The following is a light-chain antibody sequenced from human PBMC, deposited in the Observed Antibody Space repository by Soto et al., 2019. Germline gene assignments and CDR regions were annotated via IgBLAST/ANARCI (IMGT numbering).Light chain of an antibody. J-gene: IGLJ2*01. Sequence: QSVLTQSSSASASLGSSVKLTCTLSSGHSSYIIAWHQQQPGKAPRYSMNLERSGSYNKGSGVPDRFSGSSSGADRYLTISNLQFEDEADYYCETWDRNTAVFGGGTKVTVL. CDR1: SGHSSYI. V-gene: IGLV4-60*02. CDR3: ETWDRNTAV. CDR2: LERSGSY.